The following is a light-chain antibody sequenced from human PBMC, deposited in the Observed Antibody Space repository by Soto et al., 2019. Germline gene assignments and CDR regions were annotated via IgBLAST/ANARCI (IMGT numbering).Light chain of an antibody. V-gene: IGLV2-11*01. Sequence: QSALTQPRSVSGSPGQSVTISCTGTSSDVGGYNYVSWYQQHPGKAPKLMIYDVSKRPSGVPDRFSGSKSGNTASLTISGLQAEDEADYYCCSYAGSYTYVFGTGTQRTV. CDR1: SSDVGGYNY. J-gene: IGLJ1*01. CDR3: CSYAGSYTYV. CDR2: DVS.